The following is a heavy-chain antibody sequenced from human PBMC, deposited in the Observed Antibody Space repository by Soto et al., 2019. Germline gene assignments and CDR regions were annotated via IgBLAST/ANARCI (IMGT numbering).Heavy chain of an antibody. V-gene: IGHV3-23*01. CDR1: GFTFSSYA. CDR3: AKVEGPNYSMVRGVSLDY. Sequence: TGGSLRLSCAASGFTFSSYAMSWVRQAPGKGLEWVSAISGSGGSTYYADSVKGRFTISRDNSKNTLYLQMNSLRAEDTAVYYCAKVEGPNYSMVRGVSLDYWGQGTLVTVSS. J-gene: IGHJ4*02. D-gene: IGHD3-10*01. CDR2: ISGSGGST.